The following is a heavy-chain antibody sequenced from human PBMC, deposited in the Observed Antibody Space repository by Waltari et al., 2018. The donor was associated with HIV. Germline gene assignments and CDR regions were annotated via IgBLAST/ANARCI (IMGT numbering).Heavy chain of an antibody. J-gene: IGHJ4*02. CDR1: GFTVSRNY. Sequence: EVQLVETGGGLIRPGGSLRLSCEASGFTVSRNYMSWVRQAPGKGLEWVSVIYSGGSTYYADSVKGRFTISRDNSKNTLYLQMNSLRAEDTAVYYCASSPSSGTRNDYWGQGTLVTVSS. CDR2: IYSGGST. CDR3: ASSPSSGTRNDY. D-gene: IGHD3-22*01. V-gene: IGHV3-53*02.